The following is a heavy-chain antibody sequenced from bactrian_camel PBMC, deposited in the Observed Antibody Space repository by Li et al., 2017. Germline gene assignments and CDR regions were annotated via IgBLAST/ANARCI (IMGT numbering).Heavy chain of an antibody. D-gene: IGHD2*01. J-gene: IGHJ6*01. CDR1: GFTFSTNG. Sequence: DVQLVESGGGLVQPGTFLTLSCAASGFTFSTNGMSWVRQAPGKGLEWVSSINSGGGSTYYADSVKGRFTISRDSAKNTVYLQMNSLKSEDTALYYCTTDCSYYSGGYYWPCFGNWGQGTQVTVS. CDR2: INSGGGST. CDR3: TTDCSYYSGGYYWPCFGN. V-gene: IGHV3S40*01.